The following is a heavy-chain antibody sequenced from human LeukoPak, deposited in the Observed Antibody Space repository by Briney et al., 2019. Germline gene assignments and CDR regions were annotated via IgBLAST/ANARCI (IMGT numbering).Heavy chain of an antibody. CDR3: ARGRGYCSGGSCYSLGYFQH. Sequence: PSETLSLTCAVYGGSFSGYYWSWLRQPPGKGLEWIGEINHSGSTNYNPSLKSRVTISVDTSKNQFSLKLSSVTAADTAVYYCARGRGYCSGGSCYSLGYFQHWGQGTLVTVSS. CDR1: GGSFSGYY. J-gene: IGHJ1*01. V-gene: IGHV4-34*01. CDR2: INHSGST. D-gene: IGHD2-15*01.